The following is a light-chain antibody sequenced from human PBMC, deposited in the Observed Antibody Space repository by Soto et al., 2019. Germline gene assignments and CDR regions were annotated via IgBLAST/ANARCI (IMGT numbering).Light chain of an antibody. CDR1: RTVLYSSKNVHC. CDR3: QQYYNTPWT. CDR2: WAS. Sequence: DIVMTQSPDSLVLSLGERATINCKSSRTVLYSSKNVHCLAWYQQKPGQPPKLLISWASARESGVPDRFSGSGSGTDFTLTINGLQAEDVAAYYCQQYYNTPWTFGQGTQVEIK. V-gene: IGKV4-1*01. J-gene: IGKJ1*01.